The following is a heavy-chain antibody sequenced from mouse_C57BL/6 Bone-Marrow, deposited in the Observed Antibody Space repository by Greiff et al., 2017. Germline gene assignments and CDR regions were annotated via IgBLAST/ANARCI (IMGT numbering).Heavy chain of an antibody. Sequence: VQLQQSVAELVRPGASVKLSCTASGFNIQNTYMHWVKQRPEQGLEWIGRIDPANGNTKYAPKFQGKATITADTSSNTAYLQLSSLTSEDTAIYYCARRPPDGYGSSSYWYFDVWGTGTTVTVSS. D-gene: IGHD1-1*01. CDR1: GFNIQNTY. J-gene: IGHJ1*03. CDR2: IDPANGNT. CDR3: ARRPPDGYGSSSYWYFDV. V-gene: IGHV14-3*01.